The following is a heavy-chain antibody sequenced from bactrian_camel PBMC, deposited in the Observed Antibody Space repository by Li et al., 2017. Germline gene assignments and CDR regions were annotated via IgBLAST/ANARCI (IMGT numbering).Heavy chain of an antibody. J-gene: IGHJ6*01. V-gene: IGHV3S54*01. Sequence: VQLVESGGGSVQAGGSLNLSCTASQSIAGTHSIGWFRQAPGKEREAVATIYTGTSTTYYADSVKGRFTISRDNAKNTVYLQMNSLKSEDTALYYCATRFLFFGRTVVTGPFGHWGQGTQVTVS. CDR2: IYTGTSTT. CDR3: ATRFLFFGRTVVTGPFGH. CDR1: QSIAGTHS. D-gene: IGHD2*01.